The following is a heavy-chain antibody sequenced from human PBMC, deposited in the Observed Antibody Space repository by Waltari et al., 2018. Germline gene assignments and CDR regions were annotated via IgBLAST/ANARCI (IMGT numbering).Heavy chain of an antibody. V-gene: IGHV3-23*01. Sequence: EVQLLESGGGLVQPGGSLRLSCAASGLPFSSYAMSWVRQAPGKGLEWVSAISGSGGSTYYADSVKGRFTISRDNSKNTLYLQMNSLRAEDTAVYYCAKDSAMVQGVYDYWGQGTLVTVSS. CDR2: ISGSGGST. CDR1: GLPFSSYA. J-gene: IGHJ4*02. D-gene: IGHD3-10*01. CDR3: AKDSAMVQGVYDY.